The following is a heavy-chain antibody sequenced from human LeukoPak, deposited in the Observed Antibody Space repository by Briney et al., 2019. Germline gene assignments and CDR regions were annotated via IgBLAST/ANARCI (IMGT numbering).Heavy chain of an antibody. D-gene: IGHD3-22*01. Sequence: SVKVSCKASGGTFSSYAISWVRQAPGQGLEWMGRIIPILGIANYAQKFQGRVTITADKSTSTAYMELSSLRSEDTAVYYCARATYYYDSSGPLEYWGQGTLVTVSS. J-gene: IGHJ4*02. V-gene: IGHV1-69*04. CDR2: IIPILGIA. CDR1: GGTFSSYA. CDR3: ARATYYYDSSGPLEY.